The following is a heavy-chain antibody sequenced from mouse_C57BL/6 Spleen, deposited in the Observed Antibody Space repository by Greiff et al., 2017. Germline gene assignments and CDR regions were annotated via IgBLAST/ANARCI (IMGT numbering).Heavy chain of an antibody. CDR3: TRSSPSYGNLDY. CDR2: IDPETGGT. V-gene: IGHV1-15*01. CDR1: GYTFTDYE. D-gene: IGHD2-10*01. Sequence: LVESGAELVRPGASVTLSCKASGYTFTDYEMHWVKRTPVHGLEWIGAIDPETGGTAYNQKFKGKAILTADKSSSTAYMELRSLTSEDSAVYYCTRSSPSYGNLDYWGQGTTLTVSS. J-gene: IGHJ2*01.